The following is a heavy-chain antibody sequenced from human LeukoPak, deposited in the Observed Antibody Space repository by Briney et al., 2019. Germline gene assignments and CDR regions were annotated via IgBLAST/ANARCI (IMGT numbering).Heavy chain of an antibody. V-gene: IGHV4-34*01. J-gene: IGHJ6*02. CDR1: GGSFSGYY. D-gene: IGHD2-15*01. Sequence: SETLSLTCAVYGGSFSGYYWSWIRQPPGKGLEWIGEINHSGSTNYNPSLKSRVTISVDKSKNQFSLKLSSVTAADTAVYYCARAIVVVVAVNQTRYYYGMDVWGQGTTVTVSS. CDR3: ARAIVVVVAVNQTRYYYGMDV. CDR2: INHSGST.